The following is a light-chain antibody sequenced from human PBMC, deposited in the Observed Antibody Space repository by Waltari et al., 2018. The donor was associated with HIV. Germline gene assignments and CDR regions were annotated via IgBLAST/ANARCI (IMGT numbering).Light chain of an antibody. J-gene: IGLJ2*01. CDR1: SSNIGNNY. Sequence: QSVLTQPPSVSAAPGETVIISCSGSSSNIGNNYVSWYQQRPGTAPKLFIYDDDLRHSGIPDRFSGSRSGTSATLGITGLQTGDEADYYCGTWDTTLSAVVFGGGTKLTVL. CDR3: GTWDTTLSAVV. CDR2: DDD. V-gene: IGLV1-51*01.